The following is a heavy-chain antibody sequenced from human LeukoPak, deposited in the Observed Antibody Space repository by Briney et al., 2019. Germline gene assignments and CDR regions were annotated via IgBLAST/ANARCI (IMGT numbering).Heavy chain of an antibody. J-gene: IGHJ4*02. CDR1: GFTFADYA. CDR2: ISWNSGSL. CDR3: ARDRGSSSCFDY. Sequence: GGSLRLSCAASGFTFADYAMHWVRQAPGKGLEWVSDISWNSGSLGYADSVKGRFTISRDNAKNSLYLQMNSLRAEDTALYYCARDRGSSSCFDYWGQGTLVTVSS. D-gene: IGHD6-13*01. V-gene: IGHV3-9*01.